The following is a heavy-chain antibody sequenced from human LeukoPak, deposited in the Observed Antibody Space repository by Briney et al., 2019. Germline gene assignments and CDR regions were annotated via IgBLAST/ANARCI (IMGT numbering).Heavy chain of an antibody. J-gene: IGHJ4*02. CDR2: ISAYNGNT. CDR3: ARGPPSSGWHGNRADY. CDR1: GYTFTSYG. V-gene: IGHV1-18*01. D-gene: IGHD6-19*01. Sequence: GASVKVSCKASGYTFTSYGISWVRQAPGQGLEWMGWISAYNGNTNYAQKLQGRVTMTTDTSTSTAYMELRSLRSDDTAVYYCARGPPSSGWHGNRADYWGQGTLVTVSS.